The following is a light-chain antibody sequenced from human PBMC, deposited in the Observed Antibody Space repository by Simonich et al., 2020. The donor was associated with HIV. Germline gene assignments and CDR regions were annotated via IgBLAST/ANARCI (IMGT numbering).Light chain of an antibody. V-gene: IGKV3-20*01. J-gene: IGKJ1*01. Sequence: EIVMTQSPATLSVSPGERATLSCRASQSVSSNLAWYQQKLGQAPRLLIYGAATRATGIPDSISASGSGTDFTLTISRLEPEDFAVYYCQQYGSSPPTFGQGTKVEIK. CDR2: GAA. CDR1: QSVSSN. CDR3: QQYGSSPPT.